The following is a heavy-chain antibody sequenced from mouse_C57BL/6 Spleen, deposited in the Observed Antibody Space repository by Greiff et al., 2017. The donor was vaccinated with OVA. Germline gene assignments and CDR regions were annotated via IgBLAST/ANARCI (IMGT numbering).Heavy chain of an antibody. D-gene: IGHD1-1*01. V-gene: IGHV1-61*01. CDR2: IYPSDSET. CDR1: GYTFTSYW. J-gene: IGHJ3*01. CDR3: ARFTTVVATPY. Sequence: QVQLQQPGAELVRPGSSVKLSCKASGYTFTSYWMDWVKQRPGQGLEWIGNIYPSDSETHYNQKFKDKATLTVDKSSSTAYMQLSSLTSEDSAVYYCARFTTVVATPYWGQGTLVTVSA.